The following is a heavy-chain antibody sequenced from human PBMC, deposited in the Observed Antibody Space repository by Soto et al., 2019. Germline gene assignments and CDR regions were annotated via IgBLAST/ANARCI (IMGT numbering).Heavy chain of an antibody. J-gene: IGHJ6*02. D-gene: IGHD2-2*01. CDR3: ARRDCSSTSCPDGMDV. CDR1: GYTFTSYD. Sequence: QVQLVQSGAEVKKPGASVKVSCKASGYTFTSYDINWVRQATGQGREWMGWMNPNSGNTGYAQKFQGRVTMTRNTSISTADMELSSLRSVDTAVYYCARRDCSSTSCPDGMDVWGQGTTVTVSS. V-gene: IGHV1-8*01. CDR2: MNPNSGNT.